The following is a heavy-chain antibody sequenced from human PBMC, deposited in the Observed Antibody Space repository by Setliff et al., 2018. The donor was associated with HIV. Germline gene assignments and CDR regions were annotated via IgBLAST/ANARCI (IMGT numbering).Heavy chain of an antibody. D-gene: IGHD3-3*01. J-gene: IGHJ4*02. Sequence: KTSETLSLTCAVYGGSFSGFSLNWIRQPPGKGLEWIGDINNYGVTLYTSSLAGRVTLSVDTSKNQFSLTLKSLTVADTALYFCSRGPTIRGSFTGVVYTAPLPSFDTWSQGSLVTVSS. CDR2: INNYGVT. CDR1: GGSFSGFS. CDR3: SRGPTIRGSFTGVVYTAPLPSFDT. V-gene: IGHV4-34*01.